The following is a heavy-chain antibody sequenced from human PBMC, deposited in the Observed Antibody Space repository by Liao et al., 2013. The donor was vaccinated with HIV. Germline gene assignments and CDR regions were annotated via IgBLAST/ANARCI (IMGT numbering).Heavy chain of an antibody. J-gene: IGHJ3*01. V-gene: IGHV4-61*02. CDR3: AGGDWGTGAFDV. D-gene: IGHD2-21*02. CDR1: GGSISSGNHY. CDR2: FFTSGIT. Sequence: QVQLQESGPGLVKPSQTLSLTCTVSGGSISSGNHYWSWIRQPAGKGLEWIGRFFTSGITNSNPSLKSRITMSVDASMNQFSLKLTSVTAADTAVYYCAGGDWGTGAFDVWGQGTMVTVSS.